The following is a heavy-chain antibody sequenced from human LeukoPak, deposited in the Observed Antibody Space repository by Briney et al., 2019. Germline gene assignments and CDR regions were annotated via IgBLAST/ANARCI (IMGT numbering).Heavy chain of an antibody. V-gene: IGHV4-39*07. J-gene: IGHJ4*02. D-gene: IGHD3-3*01. CDR3: ARDSTIFGVVPAGIDY. CDR2: IYYSGST. CDR1: GGSISSSSYY. Sequence: SETLSLTCTVSGGSISSSSYYWGWIRQPPGKGLEWIGSIYYSGSTYYNPSLKSRVTISVDTSKNQFSPKLSSVTAADTAVYYCARDSTIFGVVPAGIDYWGQGTLVTVSS.